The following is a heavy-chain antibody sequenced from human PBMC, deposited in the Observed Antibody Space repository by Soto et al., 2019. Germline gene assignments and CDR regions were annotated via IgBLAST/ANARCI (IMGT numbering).Heavy chain of an antibody. CDR2: IYYSGST. V-gene: IGHV4-61*01. CDR3: ARSGASDDIVVVRPMTYYYYYGMDV. Sequence: PSETLSLTCTVSGGSISSGCYYWSWIRQHPGKGLEWIGCIYYSGSTNYNPSLKSRVTISVDTSKNQSSLKLSSVTAADTAVYYCARSGASDDIVVVRPMTYYYYYGMDVWGQGTTVTVSS. J-gene: IGHJ6*02. CDR1: GGSISSGCYY. D-gene: IGHD2-15*01.